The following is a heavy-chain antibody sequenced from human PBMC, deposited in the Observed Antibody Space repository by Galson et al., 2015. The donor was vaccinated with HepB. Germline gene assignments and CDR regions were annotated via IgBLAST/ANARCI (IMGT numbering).Heavy chain of an antibody. CDR1: GFTFSSYS. D-gene: IGHD6-19*01. CDR3: VVAVAGTWFYDY. CDR2: ISSSSSYI. J-gene: IGHJ4*02. V-gene: IGHV3-21*01. Sequence: SLRLSCAASGFTFSSYSMNWVRQAPGKGLEWVSSISSSSSYIYYADSVKGRFTISRDNAKNSLYLQMNSLRAEDTAVYYCVVAVAGTWFYDYWGQGTLVTVSS.